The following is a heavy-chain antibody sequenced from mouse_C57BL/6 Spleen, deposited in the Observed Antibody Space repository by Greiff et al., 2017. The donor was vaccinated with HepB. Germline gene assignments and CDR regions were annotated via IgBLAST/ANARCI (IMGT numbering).Heavy chain of an antibody. Sequence: VKLMESGPGLVQPSQSLSITCTVSGFSLTSYGVHWVRQSPGKGLEWLGVIWRGGSTDYNAAFMSRLSITKDNSKSQVFFKMNSLQADDTAIYYCAKNPGSSYGYYYAMDYWGQGTSVTVSS. CDR2: IWRGGST. CDR3: AKNPGSSYGYYYAMDY. CDR1: GFSLTSYG. V-gene: IGHV2-5*01. J-gene: IGHJ4*01. D-gene: IGHD1-1*01.